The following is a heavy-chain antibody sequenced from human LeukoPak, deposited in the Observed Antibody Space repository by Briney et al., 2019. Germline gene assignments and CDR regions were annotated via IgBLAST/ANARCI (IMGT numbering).Heavy chain of an antibody. J-gene: IGHJ5*02. V-gene: IGHV4-59*01. CDR3: ARGGIAVAGRKNWFDP. CDR1: GGSISSYY. D-gene: IGHD6-19*01. CDR2: IYYSGST. Sequence: SETLSLTCTVSGGSISSYYWSWIRQPPGKGLEWIGYIYYSGSTNYNPSLKSRVTISVDTSKNQFSLKLSSVTAADTAVYYCARGGIAVAGRKNWFDPWGQGTLVTVSS.